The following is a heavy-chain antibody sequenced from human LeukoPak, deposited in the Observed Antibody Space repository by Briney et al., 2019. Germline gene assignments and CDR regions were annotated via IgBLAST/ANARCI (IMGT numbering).Heavy chain of an antibody. J-gene: IGHJ3*02. CDR3: AKGGRDYGSGSYNAFDI. CDR2: ISGSGGST. V-gene: IGHV3-23*01. CDR1: GFTFSSYA. D-gene: IGHD3-10*01. Sequence: QPGGSLRLSCAASGFTFSSYAMSWVRQAPGKGLEWVSAISGSGGSTYYADSVKGRFTISRDNSKNTLYLQMNSLRAEDTAVYYCAKGGRDYGSGSYNAFDIWGQGTMVTVSS.